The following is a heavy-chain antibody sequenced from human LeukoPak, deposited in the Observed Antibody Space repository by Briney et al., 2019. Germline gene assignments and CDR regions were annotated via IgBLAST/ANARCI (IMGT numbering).Heavy chain of an antibody. Sequence: SETLSLTCIVSGGSISKYYWSWIRQSPGKGLEWIGYIYNSGATTDYNPSLKNRVTISVDTSKNQFSLKVRSVTAADTAVYYCARAQWYYDGTNYSPSGFDGWGQGTLVTVSS. CDR3: ARAQWYYDGTNYSPSGFDG. CDR1: GGSISKYY. D-gene: IGHD3-22*01. J-gene: IGHJ4*02. V-gene: IGHV4-59*01. CDR2: IYNSGATT.